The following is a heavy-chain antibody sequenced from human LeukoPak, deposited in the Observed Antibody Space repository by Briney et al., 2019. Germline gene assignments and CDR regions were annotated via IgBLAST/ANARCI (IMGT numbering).Heavy chain of an antibody. CDR1: GGSISSANYY. V-gene: IGHV4-61*02. Sequence: PSQTLSLTCTVSGGSISSANYYWSWIRQPAGKGLEWIGRFYNSGSTYYNPSLKSRVTISVDTSKNQFSLKLSSVTAADTAVYYCARVQPSYSSSYYFDYWGQGTLVTVSS. CDR2: FYNSGST. J-gene: IGHJ4*02. CDR3: ARVQPSYSSSYYFDY. D-gene: IGHD6-6*01.